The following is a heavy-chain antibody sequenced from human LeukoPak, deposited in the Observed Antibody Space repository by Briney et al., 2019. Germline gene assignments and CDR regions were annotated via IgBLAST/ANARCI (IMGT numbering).Heavy chain of an antibody. Sequence: GASVKVSCKASGYTFTSHDINWVRQATGQGLEWMGWMNPNSGNTGYAQKFQGRVTMTRSTSMSTAYMELSRLRLEDRAVYYCAKGGSRTVDYWGPGTLVTVSS. J-gene: IGHJ4*02. CDR3: AKGGSRTVDY. V-gene: IGHV1-8*01. CDR1: GYTFTSHD. D-gene: IGHD6-13*01. CDR2: MNPNSGNT.